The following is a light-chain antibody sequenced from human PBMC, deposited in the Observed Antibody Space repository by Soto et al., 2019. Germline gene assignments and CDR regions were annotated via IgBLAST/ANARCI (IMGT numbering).Light chain of an antibody. Sequence: QSALTQPRSVSGSPGQSVTISCTGTGSDVGYYNYVSWYQQQPDKAPKLMIYDVSKRPSGGPDRFSGSKSGNTASLTISGLQAEDEGDYFCCSYVGGYTVDFGVGTKLTVL. J-gene: IGLJ2*01. CDR3: CSYVGGYTVD. V-gene: IGLV2-11*01. CDR1: GSDVGYYNY. CDR2: DVS.